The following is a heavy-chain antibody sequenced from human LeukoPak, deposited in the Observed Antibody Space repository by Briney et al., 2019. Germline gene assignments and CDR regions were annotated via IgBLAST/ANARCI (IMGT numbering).Heavy chain of an antibody. J-gene: IGHJ4*02. Sequence: GGSLRLSCAASGFTFSSYSMNWVRQAPGEGLEWVSSISSSSSYIYYADSVKGRFTISRDNAKNSLYLQMNSLRAENTAVYYCAPSGSYFVFDYWGQGTLVTVSS. CDR1: GFTFSSYS. CDR3: APSGSYFVFDY. D-gene: IGHD1-26*01. CDR2: ISSSSSYI. V-gene: IGHV3-21*01.